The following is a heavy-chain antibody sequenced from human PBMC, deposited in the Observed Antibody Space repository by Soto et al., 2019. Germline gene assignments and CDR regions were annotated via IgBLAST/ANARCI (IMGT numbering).Heavy chain of an antibody. CDR1: GFTFSSYA. V-gene: IGHV3-23*01. Sequence: GGSLRLSCAASGFTFSSYAMSWVRQAPGKGLEWVSAISGSGGSTYYADSVKGRFTISRDNSKNTLYLQMNSLRAEDTAVYYCAKTYYDYVWGSYHYFDYWGQGTLVTVSS. CDR3: AKTYYDYVWGSYHYFDY. D-gene: IGHD3-16*02. J-gene: IGHJ4*02. CDR2: ISGSGGST.